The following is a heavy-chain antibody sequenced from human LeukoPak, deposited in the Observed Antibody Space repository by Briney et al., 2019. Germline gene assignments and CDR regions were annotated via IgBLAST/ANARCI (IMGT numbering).Heavy chain of an antibody. D-gene: IGHD2-21*02. CDR3: ARGRVSVTGYYFAMDV. Sequence: PSETLSLTCTVHGKSFSGYYWTCIRQSPGKGLEWIGEINHSGSTNYNPSLKSRVSISIDTSKNHLSLKLSSVTAADTAVYYCARGRVSVTGYYFAMDVWGQGTTVTVSS. V-gene: IGHV4-34*01. CDR2: INHSGST. J-gene: IGHJ6*02. CDR1: GKSFSGYY.